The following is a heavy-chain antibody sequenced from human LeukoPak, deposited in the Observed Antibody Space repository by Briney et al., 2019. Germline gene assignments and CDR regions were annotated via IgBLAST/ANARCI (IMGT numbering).Heavy chain of an antibody. CDR2: MNPNSGNT. CDR3: ASRGNHYYDSSGYLNDAFDI. Sequence: VKVSCKASGGSFSRYAISWVRQAPGQGLEWMGWMNPNSGNTGYAQKFQGRVTITRNTSISTAYMELSSLRSEDTAVYYCASRGNHYYDSSGYLNDAFDIWGQGTMVTVSS. J-gene: IGHJ3*02. D-gene: IGHD3-22*01. CDR1: GGSFSRYA. V-gene: IGHV1-8*03.